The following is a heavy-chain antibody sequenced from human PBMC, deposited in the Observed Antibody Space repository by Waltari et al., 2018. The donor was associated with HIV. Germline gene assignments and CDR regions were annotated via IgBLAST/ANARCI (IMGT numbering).Heavy chain of an antibody. CDR3: ATSRTFDY. Sequence: EVLLVESGGGLVQSRGSLRLSCTPSGFMFTSHWMRWVRQAPGKWQEWVAKIKQDGSEKYYVDSVKGRFTISRDNAKNSLYLQMNSLRAEDTAMYYCATSRTFDYWGQGTLVTVSS. J-gene: IGHJ4*02. CDR2: IKQDGSEK. V-gene: IGHV3-7*01. CDR1: GFMFTSHW. D-gene: IGHD2-2*01.